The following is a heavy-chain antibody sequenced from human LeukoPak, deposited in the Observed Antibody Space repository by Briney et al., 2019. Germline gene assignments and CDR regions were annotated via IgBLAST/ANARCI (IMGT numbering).Heavy chain of an antibody. Sequence: PGGSLRLSCAASGFTFANYNFNWVRQAPGKGLEWVSYISSTSSTIYYADSMKGRFTISRDNAKNSLYLQMNSLRAEDTAVYYCTSWGDTTAEYFQRWGQGTLVTVSS. J-gene: IGHJ1*01. CDR1: GFTFANYN. V-gene: IGHV3-48*01. D-gene: IGHD2-21*02. CDR2: ISSTSSTI. CDR3: TSWGDTTAEYFQR.